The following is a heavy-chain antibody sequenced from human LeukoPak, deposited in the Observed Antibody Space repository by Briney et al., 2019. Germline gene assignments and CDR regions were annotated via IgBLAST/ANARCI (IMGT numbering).Heavy chain of an antibody. CDR2: ISGSSGTI. Sequence: NPGGSLRLSCAASGFTFSDYYMTWIRQAPGKGLEWVSHISGSSGTIYYADSVQGRFTVSRDNGKKSLYLQMSYLRAEDTAVYYCVREAKMTNILWGQGTLVTVSS. CDR3: VREAKMTNIL. V-gene: IGHV3-11*01. CDR1: GFTFSDYY. D-gene: IGHD2-21*01. J-gene: IGHJ4*02.